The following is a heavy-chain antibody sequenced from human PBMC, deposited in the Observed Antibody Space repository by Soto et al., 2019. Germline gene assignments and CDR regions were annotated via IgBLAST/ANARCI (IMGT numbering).Heavy chain of an antibody. V-gene: IGHV1-2*02. CDR2: INPYTGGT. CDR3: ARGSLSSSALPLLDN. J-gene: IGHJ4*02. Sequence: GASLKRSRKGAGYSFTGHYMHWRLQAPGQGLEWMGWINPYTGGTKYAQKFHGRVTMTRDMSISTAYLEVDRLTSDDTAVYFCARGSLSSSALPLLDNWGQGTPVPGSS. D-gene: IGHD6-13*01. CDR1: GYSFTGHY.